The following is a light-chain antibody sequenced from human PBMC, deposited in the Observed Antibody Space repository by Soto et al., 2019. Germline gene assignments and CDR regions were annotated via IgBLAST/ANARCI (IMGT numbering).Light chain of an antibody. CDR2: GAS. CDR1: QSVSSSY. J-gene: IGKJ1*01. V-gene: IGKV3-20*01. CDR3: QQYNQWPGT. Sequence: EVVLTQSPCTLSLSPGERATLSCRASQSVSSSYVAWYQQKRGQAPRLLMYGASSRATGIPDRFSGSGSGTDFTLTISRLEPEDFVLYYCQQYNQWPGTFGQGTKVDIK.